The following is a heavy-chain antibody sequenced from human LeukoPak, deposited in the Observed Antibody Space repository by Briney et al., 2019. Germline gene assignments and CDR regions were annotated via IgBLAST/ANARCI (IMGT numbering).Heavy chain of an antibody. V-gene: IGHV4-59*01. Sequence: TSETLSLTCTVSGGSISSYYWSWIRQPPGKGLEWIGYIYYSGSTNYNPSLKSRVTISVDTSKNQFSLKLSSVTAADTAVYYCATVSDSSSWNYYYYMDVWGKGTTVTISS. J-gene: IGHJ6*03. D-gene: IGHD6-13*01. CDR1: GGSISSYY. CDR2: IYYSGST. CDR3: ATVSDSSSWNYYYYMDV.